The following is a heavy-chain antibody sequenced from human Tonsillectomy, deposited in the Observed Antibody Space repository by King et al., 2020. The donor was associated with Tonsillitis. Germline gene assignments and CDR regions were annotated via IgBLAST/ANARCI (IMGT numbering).Heavy chain of an antibody. CDR1: GDSISSGSYY. Sequence: VQLQESGPGLVKPSQTLSLTCTVSGDSISSGSYYWSWILQPAGKGLEWIGRIYTSGSTSYNPSLKSRVTRSVDTSKNQFSLMLSSVTAADTAVYYCAGTDCGGDCYPQRGLDYWGQGTLVTVSS. J-gene: IGHJ4*02. D-gene: IGHD2-21*02. V-gene: IGHV4-61*02. CDR2: IYTSGST. CDR3: AGTDCGGDCYPQRGLDY.